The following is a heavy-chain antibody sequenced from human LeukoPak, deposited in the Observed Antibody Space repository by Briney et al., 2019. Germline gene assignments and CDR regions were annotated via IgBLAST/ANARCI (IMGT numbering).Heavy chain of an antibody. CDR2: IKNDGTSI. J-gene: IGHJ4*02. CDR3: LRGAHYDTSYYY. Sequence: GGSLRLSCAASGFTFSSYWMHWVRQAPGKGLVWVSRIKNDGTSIYADSVKGRFTISRDNAKNTLYLQMNSLRHEDTAVYYCLRGAHYDTSYYYWGQGALVTVSS. D-gene: IGHD3-22*01. CDR1: GFTFSSYW. V-gene: IGHV3-74*01.